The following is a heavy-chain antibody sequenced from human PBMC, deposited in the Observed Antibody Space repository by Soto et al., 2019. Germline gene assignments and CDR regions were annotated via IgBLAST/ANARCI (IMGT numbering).Heavy chain of an antibody. CDR3: VRLGYSSSSSHPHAFDI. J-gene: IGHJ3*02. CDR1: GYSFTSYW. V-gene: IGHV5-51*01. Sequence: PGESLKISCKGSGYSFTSYWIGWVRQMPGKGLEWMRIIYPGDTDTRYSPSFQGQVTISAEKSISTAYLQWSSLKASDTAMYYCVRLGYSSSSSHPHAFDIWGQGTMVTVSS. D-gene: IGHD6-6*01. CDR2: IYPGDTDT.